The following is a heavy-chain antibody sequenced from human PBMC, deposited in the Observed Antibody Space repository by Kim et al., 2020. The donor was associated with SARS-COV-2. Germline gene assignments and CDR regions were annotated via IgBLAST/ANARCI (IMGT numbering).Heavy chain of an antibody. CDR2: IYHSGST. V-gene: IGHV4-38-2*02. Sequence: SETLSLTCTVSGYSISSGYYWGWIRQPPGKGLEWIGSIYHSGSTYYNPSLKSRVTISVDTSKNQFSLKLSSVTAADTAVYYCSMATIMIDYWGQGTLVTVSS. J-gene: IGHJ4*02. D-gene: IGHD5-12*01. CDR3: SMATIMIDY. CDR1: GYSISSGYY.